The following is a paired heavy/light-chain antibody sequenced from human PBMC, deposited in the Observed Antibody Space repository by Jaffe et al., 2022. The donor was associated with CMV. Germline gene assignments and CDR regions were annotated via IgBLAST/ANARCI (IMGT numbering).Heavy chain of an antibody. CDR3: ARAGSIFTLPEGFHI. V-gene: IGHV1-2*02. J-gene: IGHJ3*02. CDR1: GYTFTGYY. D-gene: IGHD2-15*01. CDR2: INPSSGDT. Sequence: QVQLVQSGAEVKKPGASVKVSCKASGYTFTGYYLHWVRQAPGQGLEWMGWINPSSGDTDFAQNFQGRVSVTGDTSVTTAYMELRSLGSDDTAVYYCARAGSIFTLPEGFHIWGQGTMVSVSS.
Light chain of an antibody. V-gene: IGKV3-20*01. CDR2: GAS. Sequence: ENVLTQSPGTLSLSPGERATLSCRASQSVSSRYLAWYQQKPGQAPSLLIYGASNRATGIPDRFSGSGSGTDFTLTISRLEPADFAVYYCQQYETSPRTFGPGTKLEIK. CDR1: QSVSSRY. J-gene: IGKJ2*01. CDR3: QQYETSPRT.